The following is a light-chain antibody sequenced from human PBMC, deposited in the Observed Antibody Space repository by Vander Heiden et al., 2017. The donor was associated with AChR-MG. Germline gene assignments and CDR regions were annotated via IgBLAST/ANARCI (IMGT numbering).Light chain of an antibody. CDR1: QSISNW. Sequence: DIQMTQSPSTLSASVGDRVTITCRASQSISNWLAWYQQKPGRAPKLLIYTASSLQGGVPSRFSGSGSGTEFTLTISSLQPDDFATYYCQQYVGYPVTFGQGTKLELK. CDR2: TAS. J-gene: IGKJ2*01. CDR3: QQYVGYPVT. V-gene: IGKV1-5*03.